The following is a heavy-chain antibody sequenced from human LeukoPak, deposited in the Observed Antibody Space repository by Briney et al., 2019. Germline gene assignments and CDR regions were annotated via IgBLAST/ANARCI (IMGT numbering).Heavy chain of an antibody. CDR3: ARAVIAAAGSDY. V-gene: IGHV1-2*02. CDR1: GYTFTGYY. CDR2: INPNSGGT. Sequence: ASVKVSCKAPGYTFTGYYMHWVRQAPGQGLEWMGWINPNSGGTNYAQKFQGRVTMTRDTSISTAYMELSRLRSDDTAVYYCARAVIAAAGSDYWGQGTLVTVSS. J-gene: IGHJ4*02. D-gene: IGHD6-13*01.